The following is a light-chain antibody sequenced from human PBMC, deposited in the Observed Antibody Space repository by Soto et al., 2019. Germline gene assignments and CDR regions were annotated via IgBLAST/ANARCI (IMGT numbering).Light chain of an antibody. CDR1: ENINNR. CDR3: QQYSDWPPWT. V-gene: IGKV3-15*01. CDR2: GAS. J-gene: IGKJ1*01. Sequence: EVVMTQSPATLSVSPGERATLSCRASENINNRLAWYQQTPGQAPRLLIYGASTRATGIPDRFRGSGSGTEFTPTIGSLQSEDFAVYYCQQYSDWPPWTFGQGTKVEIK.